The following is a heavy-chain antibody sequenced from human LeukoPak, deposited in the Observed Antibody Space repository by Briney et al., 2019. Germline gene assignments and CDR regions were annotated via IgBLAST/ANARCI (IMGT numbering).Heavy chain of an antibody. V-gene: IGHV4-61*01. J-gene: IGHJ6*03. D-gene: IGHD1-7*01. Sequence: SETLSLTCTVSGGSISSSSYYWSWIRQPPGKGLEWIGYIYYSGSTNYNPSLKSRVTISVDTSKNQFSLKLSSVTAADTAVYYCARGFTGTTFRHQDYYYYYMDVWGKGTTVTVSS. CDR3: ARGFTGTTFRHQDYYYYYMDV. CDR1: GGSISSSSYY. CDR2: IYYSGST.